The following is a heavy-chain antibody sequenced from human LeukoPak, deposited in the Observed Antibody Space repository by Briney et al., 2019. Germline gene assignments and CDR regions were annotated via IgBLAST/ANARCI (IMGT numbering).Heavy chain of an antibody. V-gene: IGHV4-39*01. J-gene: IGHJ5*02. Sequence: SETLSLTCTVSGGSISSSSYYWGWIRQPPGKGLEWIASIYYTGNSYYNPSLKSRVTIPVDTSNNQFSLKLNSVTAADTAVYYCARRRLGETTTANWFDPWGPGTLVTVSS. D-gene: IGHD4-17*01. CDR1: GGSISSSSYY. CDR3: ARRRLGETTTANWFDP. CDR2: IYYTGNS.